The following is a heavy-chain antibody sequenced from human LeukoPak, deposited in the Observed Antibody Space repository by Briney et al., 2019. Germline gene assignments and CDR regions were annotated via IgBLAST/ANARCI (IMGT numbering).Heavy chain of an antibody. Sequence: GGSLRLSCAASGFTFGSYAMAWVRQAPGKGLEWVSSVSGSGSGTYYADSVKGRFTISRDNSKNTVYLQMNSLRADDTAVYYCAKDHPFDYYYATSGYFLYWGQGTLVTVSS. D-gene: IGHD3-22*01. CDR2: VSGSGSGT. CDR3: AKDHPFDYYYATSGYFLY. CDR1: GFTFGSYA. V-gene: IGHV3-23*01. J-gene: IGHJ4*02.